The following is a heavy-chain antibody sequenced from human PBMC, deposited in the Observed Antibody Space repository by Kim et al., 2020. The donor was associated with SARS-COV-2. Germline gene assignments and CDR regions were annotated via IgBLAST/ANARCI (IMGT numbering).Heavy chain of an antibody. J-gene: IGHJ6*02. D-gene: IGHD2-15*01. CDR1: GGSFSGYY. V-gene: IGHV4-34*01. Sequence: SETLSLTCAVYGGSFSGYYWSWIRQPPGKGLEWIGEINHSGSTNYNPSLKSRVTISVDTSKNQFSLKLSSVTAADTAVYYCARGSARIYYYYGMDVWGQG. CDR3: ARGSARIYYYYGMDV. CDR2: INHSGST.